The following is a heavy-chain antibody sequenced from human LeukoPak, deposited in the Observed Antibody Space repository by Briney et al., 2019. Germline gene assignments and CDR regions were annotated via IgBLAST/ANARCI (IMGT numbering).Heavy chain of an antibody. CDR1: GFTVSSNY. CDR3: ARGLTSSSCFDP. Sequence: GGSLRLSCVVSGFTVSSNYMNWVRQAPGKGLEWVSVLYSGGITYSADSVKGRFTISRDISKNTLYLQMNSLRAEDTAVYYCARGLTSSSCFDPWGQGTLVTVSS. D-gene: IGHD2-2*01. V-gene: IGHV3-66*01. J-gene: IGHJ5*02. CDR2: LYSGGIT.